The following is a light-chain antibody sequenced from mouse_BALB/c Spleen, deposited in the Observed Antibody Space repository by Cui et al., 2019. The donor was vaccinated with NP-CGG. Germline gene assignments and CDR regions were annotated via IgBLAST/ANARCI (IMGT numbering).Light chain of an antibody. V-gene: IGLV1*01. Sequence: QAVVTQESALTTSPGETVTLTCRSSTGAVTNSNYANWVQEKPDDLFTGVIGDTNNRAPGVPARFSGSLIGDKAALTITGAQTEDEAIYFCALWYSNHWVFGGGTKLTVL. CDR2: DTN. CDR1: TGAVTNSNY. CDR3: ALWYSNHWV. J-gene: IGLJ1*01.